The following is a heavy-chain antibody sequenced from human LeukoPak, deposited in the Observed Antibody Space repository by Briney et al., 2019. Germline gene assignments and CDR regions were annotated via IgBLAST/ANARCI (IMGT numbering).Heavy chain of an antibody. CDR3: ARDLGWELLGALGY. Sequence: QTGGSLRLSCAASGFTFSSYWMSWVRQAPGKGLEWVANIKQDGSEKYYVDSVKGRFTISRDNAKNSLYLQMNSLRAEDTAVYYCARDLGWELLGALGYWGQGTLVTVSS. D-gene: IGHD1-26*01. CDR1: GFTFSSYW. CDR2: IKQDGSEK. V-gene: IGHV3-7*01. J-gene: IGHJ4*02.